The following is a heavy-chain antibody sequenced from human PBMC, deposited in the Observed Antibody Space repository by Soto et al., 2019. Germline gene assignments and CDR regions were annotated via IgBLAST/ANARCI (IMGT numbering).Heavy chain of an antibody. J-gene: IGHJ6*02. CDR2: IYYSGTI. Sequence: SETLSLTCTVSGDSISSGGYYWSWIRQHPGKGLEWIGYIYYSGTIYYNPSLESRVSFSADSSENQFSLKLKSVTVADTAVYYCASQASPYYYYGMDVWGQGTTVTVSS. V-gene: IGHV4-31*03. CDR3: ASQASPYYYYGMDV. CDR1: GDSISSGGYY.